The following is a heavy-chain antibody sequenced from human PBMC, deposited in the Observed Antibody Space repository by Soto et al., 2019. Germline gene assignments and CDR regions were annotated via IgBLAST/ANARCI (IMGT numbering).Heavy chain of an antibody. Sequence: QVQLVQSGAEVKKPGASVKVSCKASGYTFTSYYMHWVRQAPGQGLEWMGIINPSGGSTSYAQEFQGRVPMTMDTSTSTVYMGPTSLRSEDTAVYYCARDLGATVTKRDGAFDSWGQGTMVTVSS. CDR1: GYTFTSYY. V-gene: IGHV1-46*01. CDR3: ARDLGATVTKRDGAFDS. D-gene: IGHD4-17*01. CDR2: INPSGGST. J-gene: IGHJ3*02.